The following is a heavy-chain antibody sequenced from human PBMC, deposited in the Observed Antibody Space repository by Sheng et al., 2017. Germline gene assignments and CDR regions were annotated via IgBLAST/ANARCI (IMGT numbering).Heavy chain of an antibody. CDR2: ISYDGSNK. CDR1: GFTFSSYA. D-gene: IGHD2-15*01. Sequence: QVQLVESGGGVVQPGRSLRLSCAASGFTFSSYAMHWVRQAPGKGLEWVAVISYDGSNKYYADSVKGRFTISRDNSKNTLYLQMNSLRAEDTAVYYCARGPRWSWGVFDYWGQGTLVTVSS. V-gene: IGHV3-30*04. J-gene: IGHJ4*02. CDR3: ARGPRWSWGVFDY.